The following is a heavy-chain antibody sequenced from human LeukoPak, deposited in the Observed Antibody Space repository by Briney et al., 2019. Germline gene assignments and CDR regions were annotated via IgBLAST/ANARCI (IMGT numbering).Heavy chain of an antibody. D-gene: IGHD5-18*01. CDR3: ARGEYSYGYTSDH. V-gene: IGHV3-30-3*01. CDR1: GFTFSSYA. CDR2: ISYDGSNK. Sequence: PGGSLRLSCAASGFTFSSYAMHWVRQAPGKGLEWVAVISYDGSNKYYADSVKGRFTISRDNSKNTLYLQMNSLRAEDTAVYYCARGEYSYGYTSDHWGQGTLVTVSS. J-gene: IGHJ5*02.